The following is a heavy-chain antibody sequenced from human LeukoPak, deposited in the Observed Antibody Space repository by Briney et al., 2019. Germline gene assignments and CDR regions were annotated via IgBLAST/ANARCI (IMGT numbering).Heavy chain of an antibody. V-gene: IGHV2-5*02. Sequence: SGPTLVKPTQTLTLTCTFSGFSLSTSGVGVGWIRQPPGKALEWLALIYWDDDKRYSPSLKSRLTITKDTSKNQVVLTMTNMDPVDRATYYCAHRSIAAAGRNAFDIWGQGTMVTVSS. D-gene: IGHD6-13*01. J-gene: IGHJ3*02. CDR2: IYWDDDK. CDR1: GFSLSTSGVG. CDR3: AHRSIAAAGRNAFDI.